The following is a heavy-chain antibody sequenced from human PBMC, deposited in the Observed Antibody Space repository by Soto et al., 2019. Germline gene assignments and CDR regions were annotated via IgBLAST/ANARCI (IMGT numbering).Heavy chain of an antibody. CDR3: ARHRKYYDILTGYYIPSHMDV. Sequence: QLQLQESGPGLVKPSETLSLTCTVSGASISDSSYFWGWIRQPPGKGLECIGSIYYSGITHYNPSLQSRVTIAVDTSQNQCSLNLSSVTAADTAVYYCARHRKYYDILTGYYIPSHMDVWGQGTTVTVSS. V-gene: IGHV4-39*01. CDR1: GASISDSSYF. D-gene: IGHD3-9*01. J-gene: IGHJ6*02. CDR2: IYYSGIT.